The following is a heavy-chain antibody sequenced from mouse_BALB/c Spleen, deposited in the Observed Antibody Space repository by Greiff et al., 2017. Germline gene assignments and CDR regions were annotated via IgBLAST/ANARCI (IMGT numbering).Heavy chain of an antibody. CDR2: IYPGDGDT. V-gene: IGHV1-80*01. J-gene: IGHJ2*01. Sequence: VKLVESGAELVRPGSSVKISCKASGYAFSSYWMNWVKQRPGQGLEWIGQIYPGDGDTNYNGKFKGKATLTADKSSSTAYMQLSSLTSEDSAVYFCARVGYGSSYDYWGQGTTLTVSS. CDR1: GYAFSSYW. D-gene: IGHD1-1*01. CDR3: ARVGYGSSYDY.